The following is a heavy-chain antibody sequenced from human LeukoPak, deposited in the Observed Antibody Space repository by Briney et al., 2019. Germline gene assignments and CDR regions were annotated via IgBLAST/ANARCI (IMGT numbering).Heavy chain of an antibody. CDR2: IYYTGTT. CDR1: GGSISNYY. V-gene: IGHV4-59*01. CDR3: ARGRGLRFPFDY. D-gene: IGHD5-12*01. J-gene: IGHJ4*02. Sequence: SATLSLTCSVSGGSISNYYWTWIRQPPGKGLEWIGYIYYTGTTKYSPSLKSRVTISLDTSKNQFSLQLTSVTAADTAVYYCARGRGLRFPFDYWGQGTLVTVSS.